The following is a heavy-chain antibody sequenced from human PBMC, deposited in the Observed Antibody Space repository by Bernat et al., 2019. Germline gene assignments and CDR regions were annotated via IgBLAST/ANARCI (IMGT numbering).Heavy chain of an antibody. CDR1: GYTFTGYY. CDR2: INPSGGST. Sequence: QVQLVQSGAEVKKPGASVKVSCKASGYTFTGYYMHWVRQAPGQGLEWMGIINPSGGSTIYAQKFQGRVTMTRDTSTSTVYMELSSLRSEDTAVYYCARVADFWSGYYFPFFDYWGQGTLVTVSS. CDR3: ARVADFWSGYYFPFFDY. J-gene: IGHJ4*02. D-gene: IGHD3-3*01. V-gene: IGHV1-46*01.